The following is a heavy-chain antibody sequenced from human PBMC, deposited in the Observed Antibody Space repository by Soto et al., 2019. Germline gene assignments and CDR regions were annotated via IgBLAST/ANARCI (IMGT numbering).Heavy chain of an antibody. CDR1: GFIFSSYS. D-gene: IGHD3-10*01. CDR3: AKPLLYSERWYFDY. CDR2: ISSDGTGR. Sequence: PGGSLRLSCGASGFIFSSYSMHWVRQAPGKGLEWVTAISSDGTGRYYADSVKGRFTVSRDNSKNTVYLQMNSLRPEDTAVYYCAKPLLYSERWYFDYWGQGT. V-gene: IGHV3-30*18. J-gene: IGHJ4*02.